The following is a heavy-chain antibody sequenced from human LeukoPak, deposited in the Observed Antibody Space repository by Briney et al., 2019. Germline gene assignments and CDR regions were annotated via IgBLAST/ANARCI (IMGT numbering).Heavy chain of an antibody. V-gene: IGHV3-15*01. D-gene: IGHD3-22*01. CDR2: IKSKADCGTI. CDR1: GFTFSKVW. CDR3: TTDLSELDDSGYYAKYFHH. J-gene: IGHJ1*01. Sequence: GGSLRLSCAASGFTFSKVWMSWVRQAPGKGLEWVGRIKSKADCGTIDYAAPVKSRFTISRDDSKDTLFLQMNSLKTEDTAVYYCTTDLSELDDSGYYAKYFHHWGQGTLVSVSS.